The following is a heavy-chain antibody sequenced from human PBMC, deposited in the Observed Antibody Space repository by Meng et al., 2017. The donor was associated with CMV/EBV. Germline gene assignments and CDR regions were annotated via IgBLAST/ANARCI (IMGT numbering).Heavy chain of an antibody. CDR3: AEDSVVFRYGSGSYPYFDY. Sequence: GESLKISCAASGFTFSSYGMHWVRQAPGKGLEWVAFIRYDGSNKYYADSVKGRFTISRDNSKNTLYLQMNSLRAEDTAVYYCAEDSVVFRYGSGSYPYFDYWGQGTLVTVSS. D-gene: IGHD3-10*01. V-gene: IGHV3-30*02. J-gene: IGHJ4*02. CDR2: IRYDGSNK. CDR1: GFTFSSYG.